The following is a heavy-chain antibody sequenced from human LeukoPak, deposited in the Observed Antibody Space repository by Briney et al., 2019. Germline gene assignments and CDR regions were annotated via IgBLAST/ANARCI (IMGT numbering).Heavy chain of an antibody. V-gene: IGHV4-39*07. D-gene: IGHD6-13*01. CDR3: ARALKDPGIAFLYDY. J-gene: IGHJ4*02. Sequence: SETLSLTCTVSGGSISSSSYYWGWIRQPPGKGLEWIGEIDHSGSTNYNPSLKSRVTISVDTSKNQFSLKLSSVTAADTAVYYCARALKDPGIAFLYDYWGQGTLVTVSS. CDR1: GGSISSSSYY. CDR2: IDHSGST.